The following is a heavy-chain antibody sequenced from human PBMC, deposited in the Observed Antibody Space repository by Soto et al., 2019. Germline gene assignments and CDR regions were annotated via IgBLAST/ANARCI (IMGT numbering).Heavy chain of an antibody. Sequence: PSETLSVTCTVSGGSISSGGYYWSWIRQHPGKGLEWIGYIYDSGSTYYNPSLKSRVTISVDTSNNQFSLYLTSVTAADTAVYYCARDSPTAYGMDVWGQGTTVTVSS. CDR3: ARDSPTAYGMDV. CDR1: GGSISSGGYY. CDR2: IYDSGST. V-gene: IGHV4-31*03. J-gene: IGHJ6*02.